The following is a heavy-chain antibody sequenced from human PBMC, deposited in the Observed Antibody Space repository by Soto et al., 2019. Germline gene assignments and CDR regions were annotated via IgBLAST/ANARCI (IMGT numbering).Heavy chain of an antibody. CDR1: GGCISSSSYY. V-gene: IGHV4-39*01. J-gene: IGHJ4*02. Sequence: PSETLSLTCTVSGGCISSSSYYWGWIRQPPGKGLEGIGSIYYSGSTYYNPSLKSRVTISVDTSKNQFSLKLSSVTAADTAVYYCARAKDYVWGSYRYTGGQYFDYWGQGTLVTVSS. CDR2: IYYSGST. D-gene: IGHD3-16*02. CDR3: ARAKDYVWGSYRYTGGQYFDY.